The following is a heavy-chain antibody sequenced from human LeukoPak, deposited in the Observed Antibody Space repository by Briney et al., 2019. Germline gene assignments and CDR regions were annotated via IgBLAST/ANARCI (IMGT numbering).Heavy chain of an antibody. CDR3: AKGRYYDSSGYFDY. CDR1: GFTFSTYA. CDR2: ISGSGGST. V-gene: IGHV3-23*01. D-gene: IGHD3-22*01. Sequence: GGSLRLSCAASGFTFSTYAMTWVRQAPGTGLEWVSGISGSGGSTYYADSVKGRFTISRDNAKNSLYLQMNSLRAEDTALYYCAKGRYYDSSGYFDYWGQGTLVTVSS. J-gene: IGHJ4*02.